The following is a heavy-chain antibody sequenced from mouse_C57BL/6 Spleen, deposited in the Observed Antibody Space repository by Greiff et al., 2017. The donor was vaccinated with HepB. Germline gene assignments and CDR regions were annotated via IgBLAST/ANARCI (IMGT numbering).Heavy chain of an antibody. CDR2: IRLKSDNYAT. D-gene: IGHD1-1*01. V-gene: IGHV6-3*01. CDR1: GFTFSNYW. J-gene: IGHJ3*01. CDR3: TGSSYGAY. Sequence: EVQLQESGGGLVQPGGSMKLSCVASGFTFSNYWMNWVRQSPEKGLEWVAQIRLKSDNYATHYAESVKGRFTISRDDSKSSVYLQMNNLRAEDTGIYYCTGSSYGAYWGQGTLVTVSA.